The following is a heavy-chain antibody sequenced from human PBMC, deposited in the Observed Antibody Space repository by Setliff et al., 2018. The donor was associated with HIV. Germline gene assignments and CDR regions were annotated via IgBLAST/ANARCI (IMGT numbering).Heavy chain of an antibody. CDR3: ARAPSCIGSNCIFYYYYYYGLGV. CDR2: ITDTGHT. J-gene: IGHJ6*02. V-gene: IGHV4-34*01. CDR1: GGSLTHYY. D-gene: IGHD2-15*01. Sequence: PSETLSLTCTVYGGSLTHYYWTWIRQPPGGGLEWIGEITDTGHTNYNSSLQSRVTISLDTSRKQFSLKLTSVTASDAAVYYCARAPSCIGSNCIFYYYYYYGLGVWGHGTTVTV.